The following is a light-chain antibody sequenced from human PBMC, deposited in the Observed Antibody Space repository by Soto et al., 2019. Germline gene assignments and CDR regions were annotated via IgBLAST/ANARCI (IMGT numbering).Light chain of an antibody. CDR1: QSISSW. J-gene: IGKJ2*01. CDR3: QQYNSYLYT. Sequence: DIQMTQSPSTLSASVGDRVTITCRASQSISSWLAWYQQKPGKAPKLLIYYASSLESGVPSRFRGSGSGTEFTLTISSLQPDDFATYYCQQYNSYLYTFGQGTKLEIK. V-gene: IGKV1-5*01. CDR2: YAS.